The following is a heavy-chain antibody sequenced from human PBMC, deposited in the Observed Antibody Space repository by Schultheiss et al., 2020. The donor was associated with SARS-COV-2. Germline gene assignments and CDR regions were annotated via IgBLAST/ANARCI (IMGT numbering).Heavy chain of an antibody. J-gene: IGHJ4*02. Sequence: GGSLRLSCAASGFTFSSYWMHWVRQAPGKGLEWVSGMIGGGAITNYADSGKGRFTISRDNSKNTLYLQMNSLRAEDTAVYYCAKDRVGAADYWGQGTLVTVSS. CDR2: MIGGGAIT. D-gene: IGHD1-26*01. CDR1: GFTFSSYW. V-gene: IGHV3-NL1*01. CDR3: AKDRVGAADY.